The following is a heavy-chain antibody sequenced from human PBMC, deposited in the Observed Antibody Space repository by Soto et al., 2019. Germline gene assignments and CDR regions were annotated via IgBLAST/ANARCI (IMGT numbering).Heavy chain of an antibody. CDR2: ISAYNGNT. CDR1: GYTFTSYG. J-gene: IGHJ6*02. Sequence: ASVKVSCKASGYTFTSYGISWVRQAPGQGLEWMGWISAYNGNTNYAQKLQGRVTMTTDTSTSTAYMELRSLRSDDTAVYYCARERATYYYYYYGMDVWGQGTTVTVSS. V-gene: IGHV1-18*01. D-gene: IGHD1-26*01. CDR3: ARERATYYYYYYGMDV.